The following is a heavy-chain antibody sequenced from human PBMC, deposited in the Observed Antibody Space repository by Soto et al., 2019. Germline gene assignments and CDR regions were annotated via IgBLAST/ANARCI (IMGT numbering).Heavy chain of an antibody. D-gene: IGHD6-13*01. V-gene: IGHV3-33*06. CDR1: GFTFSNYG. CDR3: AKERGSSSYYFDY. Sequence: QVQLVESGGGVVQPGRSLRLSCAASGFTFSNYGMHWVRQAPGKGLEWVAVIWYDGSNKYYADSVKGRFTISRDNSKNTLYLQMNSLRAEDTAVYYCAKERGSSSYYFDYWGQGTLVTVSS. CDR2: IWYDGSNK. J-gene: IGHJ4*02.